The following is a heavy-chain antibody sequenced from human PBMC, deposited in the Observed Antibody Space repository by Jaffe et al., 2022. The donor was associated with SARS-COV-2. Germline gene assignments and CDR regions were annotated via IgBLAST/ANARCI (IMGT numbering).Heavy chain of an antibody. CDR2: ISGSGVNT. J-gene: IGHJ4*02. CDR1: GFTFSTLA. D-gene: IGHD3-16*01. V-gene: IGHV3-23*01. Sequence: EVQLLESGGGSVQPGGSLRLSCAASGFTFSTLAMNWVRQAPGKGLEWVSTISGSGVNTYYADSVKGRFTISRDNSKNTLYLQMSSLRADDTAVYFCAKEGRAGSADYPYWFDYWGQGTLVTVSS. CDR3: AKEGRAGSADYPYWFDY.